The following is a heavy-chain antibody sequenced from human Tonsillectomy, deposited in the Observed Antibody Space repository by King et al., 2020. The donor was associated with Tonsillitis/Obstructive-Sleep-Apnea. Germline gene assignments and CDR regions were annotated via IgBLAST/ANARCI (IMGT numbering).Heavy chain of an antibody. V-gene: IGHV3-11*01. Sequence: VQLVESGGGLVKPGGSLRLSCAASGFSFSDYYMTWIRQAPGKGLEWLSYISSSGSTIYYADSVKGRFTISRDNAKNSLYLQMNSLRAEDTAVYYCASGYNCNYGSNFDHWGQGTLVTVSS. CDR3: ASGYNCNYGSNFDH. D-gene: IGHD1-7*01. CDR1: GFSFSDYY. CDR2: ISSSGSTI. J-gene: IGHJ4*02.